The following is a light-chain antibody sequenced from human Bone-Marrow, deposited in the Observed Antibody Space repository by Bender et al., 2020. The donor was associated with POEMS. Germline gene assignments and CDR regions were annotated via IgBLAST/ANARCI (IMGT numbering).Light chain of an antibody. CDR2: EVT. J-gene: IGLJ2*01. CDR1: SSDVGSYNL. Sequence: QSALTQPASVSGSPGQSITISCTGTSSDVGSYNLVSWYQQHAGKAPKLMISEVTKRPSGVPDRFSGAKSGNTASLTVSGLQAEDEAAYYGSSYAGSNNFVLFGGGTKLTVL. V-gene: IGLV2-8*01. CDR3: SSYAGSNNFVL.